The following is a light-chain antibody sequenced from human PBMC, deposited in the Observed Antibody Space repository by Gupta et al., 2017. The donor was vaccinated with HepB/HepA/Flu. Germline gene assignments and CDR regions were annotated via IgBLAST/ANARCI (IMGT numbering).Light chain of an antibody. Sequence: EIVLTQSPGTLSLSPGERATLSCRASQSVSNNYLAWYQQKPGQAPRLLIYGASSRATGIPDSFSGSGSETDFTLTSSRRETEDFAVYYLQQDSSSLTFGGGTKVEIK. CDR1: QSVSNNY. V-gene: IGKV3-20*01. CDR3: QQDSSSLT. CDR2: GAS. J-gene: IGKJ4*01.